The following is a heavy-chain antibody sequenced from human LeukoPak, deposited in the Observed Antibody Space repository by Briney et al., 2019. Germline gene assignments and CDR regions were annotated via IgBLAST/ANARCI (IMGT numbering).Heavy chain of an antibody. Sequence: GGSLRLSCAASGFTFSSYEMSWVRKAPGMVLEWVSYISKSGSNIYYADSVKGRFTISRDNAKTSLFLQMSSLRADDTAVYYCARNRDFYDSSGSVPLDYWGQGILVTVSS. J-gene: IGHJ4*02. D-gene: IGHD3-22*01. CDR1: GFTFSSYE. CDR2: ISKSGSNI. V-gene: IGHV3-48*03. CDR3: ARNRDFYDSSGSVPLDY.